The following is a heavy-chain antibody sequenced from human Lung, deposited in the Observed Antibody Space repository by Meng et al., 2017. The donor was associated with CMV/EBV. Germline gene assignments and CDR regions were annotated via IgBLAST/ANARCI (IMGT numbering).Heavy chain of an antibody. CDR2: ISGSGGNT. Sequence: GGSLRLXCAVSGFTFSDYYMAWIRQAPGKGLEWVSDISGSGGNTYYADSVKGRFAISRDNSKNTLYLQMNSLRADDTAVYYCAKPFYYYESINYYQDYWGQGT. J-gene: IGHJ4*03. D-gene: IGHD3-22*01. CDR1: GFTFSDYY. CDR3: AKPFYYYESINYYQDY. V-gene: IGHV3-23*01.